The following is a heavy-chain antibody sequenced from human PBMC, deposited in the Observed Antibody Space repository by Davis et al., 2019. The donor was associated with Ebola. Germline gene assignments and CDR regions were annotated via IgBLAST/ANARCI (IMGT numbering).Heavy chain of an antibody. D-gene: IGHD6-13*01. Sequence: GESLKISCAASGFTFSSYEMNWVRQAPGKGLEWVSYISESSKTIRHADSVKGRFIISRDNAENSLLLQMNSLRREDTAIYYCAGLFHPHSNTWFPFEYWGQGILVTVSS. CDR1: GFTFSSYE. V-gene: IGHV3-48*03. J-gene: IGHJ4*02. CDR2: ISESSKTI. CDR3: AGLFHPHSNTWFPFEY.